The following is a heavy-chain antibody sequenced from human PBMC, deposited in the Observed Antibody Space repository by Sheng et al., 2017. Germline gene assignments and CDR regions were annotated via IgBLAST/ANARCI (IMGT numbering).Heavy chain of an antibody. CDR2: IYYNGAT. V-gene: IGHV4-39*07. D-gene: IGHD3-10*01. J-gene: IGHJ4*02. Sequence: QLQLQESGPGLVKPSETLSLTCTVSGGSISSSTYYWGWIRQPPGKGRGGTLGSIYYNGATYYNPSLKSRVTISIDTSKNQFSLKVTSVTAADTAIYYCASDGKFYGSGTLEYWGQGILVIVSS. CDR3: ASDGKFYGSGTLEY. CDR1: GGSISSSTYY.